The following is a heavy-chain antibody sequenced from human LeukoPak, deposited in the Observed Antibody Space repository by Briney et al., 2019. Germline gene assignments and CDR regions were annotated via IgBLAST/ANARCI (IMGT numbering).Heavy chain of an antibody. V-gene: IGHV1-2*02. CDR1: GFTFTGYY. J-gene: IGHJ4*02. CDR3: ARDTYGGNWSLGY. CDR2: VNPNSGGT. Sequence: ASLKVSCKASGFTFTGYYIHWVRQAPGQGLEWTGWVNPNSGGTSYAQKFQGRVTMTSDTAISTAYMELSRLGSDDTAVYYCARDTYGGNWSLGYWGQGTLVTVSS. D-gene: IGHD4-23*01.